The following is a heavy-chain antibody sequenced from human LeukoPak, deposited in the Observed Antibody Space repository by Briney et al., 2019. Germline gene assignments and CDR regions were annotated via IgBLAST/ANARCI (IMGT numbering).Heavy chain of an antibody. CDR3: AGVYSYGYDPLVYFVY. J-gene: IGHJ4*02. CDR1: AGFISSYY. Sequence: PSETLSLTCTVSAGFISSYYESSVRQPPGKGLEWLGYIYYSGSTNYNPSLKSRVTISVDTSKNQFSLKLSSVTAADTPVYYCAGVYSYGYDPLVYFVYWGAGNLVTVSS. D-gene: IGHD5-18*01. V-gene: IGHV4-59*01. CDR2: IYYSGST.